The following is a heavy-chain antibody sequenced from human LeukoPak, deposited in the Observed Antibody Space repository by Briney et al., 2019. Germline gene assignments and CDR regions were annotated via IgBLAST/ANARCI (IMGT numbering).Heavy chain of an antibody. D-gene: IGHD6-19*01. CDR1: GESVSSNGAA. J-gene: IGHJ4*02. CDR3: ARDGGWRFDY. V-gene: IGHV6-1*01. CDR2: TYYRSKWYN. Sequence: SQTLSLTCVISGESVSSNGAACNWIRQSPSRGLEWLGRTYYRSKWYNDYAVSVRSRITINPDTSQNQFSLQLNSVTPEDTAVYYCARDGGWRFDYWGQGTLVTVSS.